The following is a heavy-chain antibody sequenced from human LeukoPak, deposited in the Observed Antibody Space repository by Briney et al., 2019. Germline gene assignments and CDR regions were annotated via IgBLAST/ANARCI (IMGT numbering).Heavy chain of an antibody. D-gene: IGHD2-15*01. V-gene: IGHV3-74*01. CDR2: IISDGSSA. CDR3: ARHRRYCSGGSCYSGYYFDS. CDR1: GFTFSDYW. Sequence: GGSLRLSCAASGFTFSDYWMHWVRQAPGKGLVWVSRIISDGSSASYADSVKGRFTISRDNAKNSLYLQMNSLRAEDTAVYYCARHRRYCSGGSCYSGYYFDSWGPGTLVTVSS. J-gene: IGHJ4*02.